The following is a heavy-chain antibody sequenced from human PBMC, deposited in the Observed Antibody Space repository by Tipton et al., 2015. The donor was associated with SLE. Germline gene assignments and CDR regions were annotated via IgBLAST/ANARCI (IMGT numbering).Heavy chain of an antibody. CDR3: ARVLGVVKSYYMDV. CDR1: GGSMSSTGYY. J-gene: IGHJ6*03. Sequence: TLSLTCTVSGGSMSSTGYYWGWIRQPPGKGLEWIGRIYTSGSTNYNPSLKSRVTISVDTSKNQFSLKLSSVTAADTAVYYCARVLGVVKSYYMDVWGKETTVTVSS. CDR2: IYTSGST. V-gene: IGHV4-61*02. D-gene: IGHD3-3*01.